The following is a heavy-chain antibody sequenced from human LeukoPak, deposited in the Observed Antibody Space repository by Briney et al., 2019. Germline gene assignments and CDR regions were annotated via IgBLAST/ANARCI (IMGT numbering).Heavy chain of an antibody. CDR3: AREVGYYGSGSYYGMAV. V-gene: IGHV1-46*01. CDR1: GYTFTSYY. D-gene: IGHD3-10*01. CDR2: INPSGGST. Sequence: GASVKVSCKASGYTFTSYYMHWVRQAPGQGLEWMGIINPSGGSTSYAQKFQGRVTMTRDTSTSTVYMELSSLRSEDTAVNYCAREVGYYGSGSYYGMAVWGQGNTVTVSS. J-gene: IGHJ6*02.